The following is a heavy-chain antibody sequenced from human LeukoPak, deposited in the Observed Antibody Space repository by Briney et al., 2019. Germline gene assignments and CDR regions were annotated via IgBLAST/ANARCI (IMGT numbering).Heavy chain of an antibody. CDR1: GFTFSSYS. D-gene: IGHD3-3*01. CDR3: AKMTNLYYDFWSALGIGMDV. V-gene: IGHV3-21*04. J-gene: IGHJ6*02. CDR2: ISSSSYI. Sequence: GGSLRLSCAASGFTFSSYSMNWVRQAPGKGLEWVSSISSSSYIYYADSVKGRFTSSRDNSKNTLYLQMNSLRAEDTAVYYCAKMTNLYYDFWSALGIGMDVWGQGTTVTVSS.